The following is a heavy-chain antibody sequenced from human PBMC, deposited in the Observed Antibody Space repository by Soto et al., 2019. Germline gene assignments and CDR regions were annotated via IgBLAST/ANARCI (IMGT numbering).Heavy chain of an antibody. J-gene: IGHJ5*02. CDR1: GGSISNYY. D-gene: IGHD2-21*01. Sequence: PSETLSLTCTVSGGSISNYYCSWIRQPPGKGLEWIGYIYYSGSTNYNPSLKSRVTISVDTSKNQFSLKLSSVTAADTAVYYCATVAGVWNWFDPWGQGTLVTVSS. CDR2: IYYSGST. V-gene: IGHV4-59*01. CDR3: ATVAGVWNWFDP.